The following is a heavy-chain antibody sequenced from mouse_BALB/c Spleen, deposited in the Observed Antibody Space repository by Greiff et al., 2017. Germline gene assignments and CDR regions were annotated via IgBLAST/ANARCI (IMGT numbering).Heavy chain of an antibody. CDR1: GYSFTGYY. J-gene: IGHJ2*01. CDR2: INPYNGAT. V-gene: IGHV1-31*01. D-gene: IGHD1-1*01. CDR3: ARGITTVVGDFDY. Sequence: VQLQQSGPELVKPGASVKISCKASGYSFTGYYMHWVKQSHVKSLEWIGRINPYNGATSYNQNFKDKASLTVDKSSSTAYMELHSLTSEDSAVYYCARGITTVVGDFDYWGQGTTLTVSS.